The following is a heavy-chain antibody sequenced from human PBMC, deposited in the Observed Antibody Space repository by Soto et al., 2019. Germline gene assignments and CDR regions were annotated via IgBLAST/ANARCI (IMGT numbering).Heavy chain of an antibody. Sequence: EVQLLESGGGLVQPGGSLRLSCTASGFTFSRHAMTWVRQAPGKGLEWVSGLSDSGGSIYYADSVKGRFTISRANSMNTLYRHINTLSAEDTAIYYCAKVSSSWYAGFFDLWGQGTLVTVSS. CDR2: LSDSGGSI. J-gene: IGHJ4*02. V-gene: IGHV3-23*01. D-gene: IGHD2-8*01. CDR1: GFTFSRHA. CDR3: AKVSSSWYAGFFDL.